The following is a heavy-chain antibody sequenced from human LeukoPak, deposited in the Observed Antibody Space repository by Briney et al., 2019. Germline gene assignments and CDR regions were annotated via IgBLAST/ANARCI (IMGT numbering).Heavy chain of an antibody. CDR3: AKSMGTPTGAFDY. CDR1: GFTFSSYA. Sequence: GGSLRLSCAASGFTFSSYAMSWVRQAPGKGLEWVSIISSGGDVTYYADSVKGRFTISRDSSMNMVYLQMNSLRAEDTAVYFCAKSMGTPTGAFDYWGQGTLVTVSS. CDR2: ISSGGDVT. J-gene: IGHJ4*02. D-gene: IGHD1-26*01. V-gene: IGHV3-23*01.